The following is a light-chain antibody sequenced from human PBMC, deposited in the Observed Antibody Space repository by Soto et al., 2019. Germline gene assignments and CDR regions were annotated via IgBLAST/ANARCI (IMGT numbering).Light chain of an antibody. CDR3: QHYNGYPQT. CDR2: GAS. J-gene: IGKJ5*01. Sequence: DIQMTQSPSSLAASVGDRVTITCRASQGIRNFLAWVQQKPGKAPKSLXYGASSLQSGVPSRFRGSGSGTDFTLTISSLQPEDFGAYYCQHYNGYPQTFGQGTRLEIK. V-gene: IGKV1-16*01. CDR1: QGIRNF.